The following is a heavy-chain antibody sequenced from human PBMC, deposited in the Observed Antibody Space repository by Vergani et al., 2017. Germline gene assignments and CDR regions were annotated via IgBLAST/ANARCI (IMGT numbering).Heavy chain of an antibody. J-gene: IGHJ6*03. Sequence: QVQLAESGGGRVQPGRSLRLSCAASGISFSSHAIHWVRQAPGKGLEWVAVISNDGSKKYYADSEKGRFTISRDNSKNTLDLQMNSLRTQDTAVYYCAKAGSVTAGSLQYNFYMDVWVKGTTVTVS. V-gene: IGHV3-30*18. CDR1: GISFSSHA. CDR3: AKAGSVTAGSLQYNFYMDV. D-gene: IGHD3-10*01. CDR2: ISNDGSKK.